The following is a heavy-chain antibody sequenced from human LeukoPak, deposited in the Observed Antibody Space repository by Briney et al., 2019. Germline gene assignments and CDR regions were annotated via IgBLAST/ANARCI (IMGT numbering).Heavy chain of an antibody. CDR2: ISDDGGQK. V-gene: IGHV3-7*01. CDR3: AQDSVPFAENNWFDH. Sequence: GGSLRLSCAASGFSFSMFWMSWLRQAPGKGPEWVATISDDGGQKFYLDSVKGRFTISRDNAKNSVFLQMSSLRAEDSALYYCAQDSVPFAENNWFDHWGQGILVTVSS. J-gene: IGHJ5*02. CDR1: GFSFSMFW. D-gene: IGHD3-16*01.